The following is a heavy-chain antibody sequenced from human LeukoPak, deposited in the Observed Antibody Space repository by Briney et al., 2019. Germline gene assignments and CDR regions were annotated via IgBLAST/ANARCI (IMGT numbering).Heavy chain of an antibody. Sequence: SETLSLTCTVSGGSISSYYWSWIRQPPGKGLEWIGEINHSGSTNYNPSLKSRVTISVDTSKNQFSLKLSSVTAADTAVYYCARGTGYCSSTSCYYYYYYGMDVWGQGTTVTVSS. J-gene: IGHJ6*02. D-gene: IGHD2-2*01. CDR2: INHSGST. CDR3: ARGTGYCSSTSCYYYYYYGMDV. V-gene: IGHV4-34*01. CDR1: GGSISSYY.